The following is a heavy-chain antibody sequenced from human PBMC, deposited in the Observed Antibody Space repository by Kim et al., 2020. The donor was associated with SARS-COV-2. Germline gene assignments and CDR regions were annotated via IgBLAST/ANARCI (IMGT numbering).Heavy chain of an antibody. CDR3: ASGPIAAAGSGVFYYYGMDV. D-gene: IGHD6-13*01. Sequence: GRFTISRDNSKHTLYLQMNSLRAEDTAVYYCASGPIAAAGSGVFYYYGMDVWGQGTTVTVSS. J-gene: IGHJ6*02. V-gene: IGHV3-23*01.